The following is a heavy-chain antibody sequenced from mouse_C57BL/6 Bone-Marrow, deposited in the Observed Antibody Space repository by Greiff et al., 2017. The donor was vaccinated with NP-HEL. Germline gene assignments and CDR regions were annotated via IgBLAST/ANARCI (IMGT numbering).Heavy chain of an antibody. V-gene: IGHV14-4*01. J-gene: IGHJ3*01. Sequence: VQLQQSGAELVRPGASVKLSCTASGFNIKDDYMHWVKQRPEQGLEWIGWIDPENGDTEYASKFQGKATITEDTSSNTAYLQLSSLTSEDTAVYYCTTNWAFAYWGQGTLVTVSA. CDR3: TTNWAFAY. CDR1: GFNIKDDY. D-gene: IGHD4-1*01. CDR2: IDPENGDT.